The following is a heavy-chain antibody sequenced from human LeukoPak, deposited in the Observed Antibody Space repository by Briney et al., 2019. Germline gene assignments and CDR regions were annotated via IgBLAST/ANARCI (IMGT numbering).Heavy chain of an antibody. CDR2: IYYSGTT. CDR3: ARHYYGGSGAFDI. D-gene: IGHD4-23*01. J-gene: IGHJ3*02. Sequence: SETLSFTCTVSGGSISSYYWSWIRQPPGKGLEWIGYIYYSGTTYYNPSLKSRVTMSVDTSKNQFSLKLSSVTAADTAIYYCARHYYGGSGAFDIWGQGTMVTVSS. V-gene: IGHV4-59*08. CDR1: GGSISSYY.